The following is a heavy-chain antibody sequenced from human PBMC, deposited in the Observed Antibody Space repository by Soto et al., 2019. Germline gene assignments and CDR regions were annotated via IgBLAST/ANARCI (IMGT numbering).Heavy chain of an antibody. V-gene: IGHV3-23*01. CDR1: GFIFNNYA. D-gene: IGHD6-6*01. CDR3: AKDRRGD. J-gene: IGHJ4*02. CDR2: ISSGGGNT. Sequence: EVQLLESGGGLVQPGGPLRLSCAASGFIFNNYAMSWVRQAPGKGLEWVSAISSGGGNTYYSDSVRGRFTISRDNSNNTLYLHMTNLRVEDSALYYCAKDRRGDWGQGTRVTVSS.